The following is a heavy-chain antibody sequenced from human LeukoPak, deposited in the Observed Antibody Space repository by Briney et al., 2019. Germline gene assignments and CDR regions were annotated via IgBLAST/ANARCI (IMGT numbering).Heavy chain of an antibody. CDR1: GFTFSSYS. J-gene: IGHJ3*02. Sequence: GGSLRLSCAASGFTFSSYSMNWVRQAPGKGLEWVSSISSSSSYIYYADSVKGRFTISRDNAKNSLYLQMNSLRAEDTAVYYCAREVPVAAAGPLLPDAFDIWGQGTMVTVSS. CDR3: AREVPVAAAGPLLPDAFDI. V-gene: IGHV3-21*01. D-gene: IGHD6-13*01. CDR2: ISSSSSYI.